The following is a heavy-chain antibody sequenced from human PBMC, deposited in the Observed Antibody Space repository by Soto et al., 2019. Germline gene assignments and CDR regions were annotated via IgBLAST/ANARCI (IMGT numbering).Heavy chain of an antibody. J-gene: IGHJ5*02. D-gene: IGHD6-13*01. CDR3: AREARSIAAAGSVWFDP. V-gene: IGHV1-18*01. Sequence: ASVKVSCKASGYTFTSYGISWVRQAPGQGLEWMGWISAYNGNTNYAQKLQGRVTMTTDTSTSTAYMELRSLRSDDTAVYYCAREARSIAAAGSVWFDPWGQGTLVTVSS. CDR2: ISAYNGNT. CDR1: GYTFTSYG.